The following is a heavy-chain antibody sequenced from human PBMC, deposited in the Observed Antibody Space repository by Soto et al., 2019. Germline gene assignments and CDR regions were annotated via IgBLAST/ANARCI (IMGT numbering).Heavy chain of an antibody. CDR3: AKSGGGYSYSFDY. CDR1: GFTFSSYA. Sequence: QVQLVESGGGVVQPGRSLRLSCAASGFTFSSYAMHWVRQAPGKGLEWVAVIPYDGSNKYYADSVKGRFTISRDNSKNTLYLQMNSLRAEDTAVYYCAKSGGGYSYSFDYWGQGTLVTVSS. V-gene: IGHV3-30-3*02. D-gene: IGHD5-18*01. J-gene: IGHJ4*02. CDR2: IPYDGSNK.